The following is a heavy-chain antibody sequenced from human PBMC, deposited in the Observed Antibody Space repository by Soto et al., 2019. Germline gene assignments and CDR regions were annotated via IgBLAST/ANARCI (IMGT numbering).Heavy chain of an antibody. D-gene: IGHD3-22*01. Sequence: QVQLVQSGAEVKKPGSSVKVSCKASGGSLSNYGISWVRQAPGHGLEWMGAVIPVFGTPNYAQKFQDRVTIPADESTTTVYMEVRSLTSEDTAVYYCARGDATKIVVTTYYAMDVWGQGTTVTVSS. CDR1: GGSLSNYG. CDR3: ARGDATKIVVTTYYAMDV. J-gene: IGHJ6*02. CDR2: VIPVFGTP. V-gene: IGHV1-69*12.